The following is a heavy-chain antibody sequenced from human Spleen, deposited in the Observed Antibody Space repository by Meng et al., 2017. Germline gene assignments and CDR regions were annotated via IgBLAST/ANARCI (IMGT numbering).Heavy chain of an antibody. CDR1: GGSFSGYY. CDR3: ARGPTTMAHDFDY. CDR2: INHSGST. J-gene: IGHJ4*02. Sequence: HVQLPEGGAGLVEPSETLSPTCAVYGGSFSGYYWSWIRQPPGKGLEWIGEINHSGSTNYNPSLKSRVTISVDTSKNQFSLKLSSVTAADTAVYYCARGPTTMAHDFDYWGQGTLVTVSS. V-gene: IGHV4-34*01. D-gene: IGHD4-11*01.